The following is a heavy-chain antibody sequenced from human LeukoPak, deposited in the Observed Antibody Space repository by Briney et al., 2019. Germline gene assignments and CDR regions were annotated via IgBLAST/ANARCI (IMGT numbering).Heavy chain of an antibody. V-gene: IGHV1-46*01. D-gene: IGHD3-3*01. J-gene: IGHJ6*03. CDR1: GYTFTGYY. CDR2: INPSGGST. CDR3: TTDPDVLRFLEWGLGYYYYMDV. Sequence: GASVKVSCKASGYTFTGYYMHWVRQAPGQGLEWMGIINPSGGSTSYAQKFQGRVTMTRDMSTSTVYMELNSLKSEDTAVYYCTTDPDVLRFLEWGLGYYYYMDVWGKGTTVTVSS.